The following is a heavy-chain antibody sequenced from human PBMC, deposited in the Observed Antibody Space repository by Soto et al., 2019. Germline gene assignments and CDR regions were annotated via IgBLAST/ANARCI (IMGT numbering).Heavy chain of an antibody. CDR1: GGTFSSYA. Sequence: QVQLVQSGAEVKKPGSSVKVSCKASGGTFSSYAISWVRQAPGQGLEWMGGIIPIFGTANYAQKFQGRVTITADESTSTAYMELSSLRSEDTAVYYCAREPIESSSSVDYYYYGMDVWGQGTTVTVSS. J-gene: IGHJ6*02. CDR2: IIPIFGTA. V-gene: IGHV1-69*01. D-gene: IGHD6-6*01. CDR3: AREPIESSSSVDYYYYGMDV.